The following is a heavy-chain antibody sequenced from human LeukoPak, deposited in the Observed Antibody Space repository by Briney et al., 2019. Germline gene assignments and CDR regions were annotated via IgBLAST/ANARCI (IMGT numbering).Heavy chain of an antibody. V-gene: IGHV1-8*02. J-gene: IGHJ5*02. Sequence: ASVKVSSKASGYTFTIYGISWVRQAPGQGLEWMGWMNPNSGNTAYAQKFQGRVTMTRNTSISTAYMEMSSLRSEDTAVYYCAREDYYDSGSFDPWGQGTLVTVSS. CDR3: AREDYYDSGSFDP. CDR1: GYTFTIYG. CDR2: MNPNSGNT. D-gene: IGHD3-22*01.